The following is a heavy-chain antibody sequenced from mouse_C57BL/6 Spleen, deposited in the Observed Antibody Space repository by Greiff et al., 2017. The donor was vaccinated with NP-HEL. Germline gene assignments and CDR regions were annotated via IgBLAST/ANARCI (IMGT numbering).Heavy chain of an antibody. CDR3: ARPYYGSSPRYFDV. CDR2: IWSGGST. D-gene: IGHD1-1*01. J-gene: IGHJ1*03. CDR1: GFSLTSYG. Sequence: VQLQQSGPGLVQPSQSLSITCTVSGFSLTSYGVHWVRQSPGKGLEWLGVIWSGGSTDYNAAFISRLSISKDNSKSQVFFKMNSLQADATAIYYCARPYYGSSPRYFDVWGTGTTVTVSS. V-gene: IGHV2-2*01.